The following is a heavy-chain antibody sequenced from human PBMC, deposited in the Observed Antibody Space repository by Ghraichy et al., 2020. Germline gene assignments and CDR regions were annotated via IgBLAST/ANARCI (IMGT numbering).Heavy chain of an antibody. D-gene: IGHD3-10*01. CDR1: GYTVTGYY. CDR2: INPNSGGT. Sequence: ASVKVSCKASGYTVTGYYMHWVRQAPGQGLEWMGWINPNSGGTDYAQKFQGRVTMTRDTSIRTVYMEVSRLRSDDTAVYYCAREGLKLASGYYFGMDAWGQGTTVTVSS. J-gene: IGHJ6*02. V-gene: IGHV1-2*02. CDR3: AREGLKLASGYYFGMDA.